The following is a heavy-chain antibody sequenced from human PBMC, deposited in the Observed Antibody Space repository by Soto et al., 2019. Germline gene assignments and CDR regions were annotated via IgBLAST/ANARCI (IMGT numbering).Heavy chain of an antibody. V-gene: IGHV1-69*13. CDR2: IIPIFGTA. D-gene: IGHD6-19*01. Sequence: SVKVSCKASGGTFSSYAISWVRQAPGQGLEWMGGIIPIFGTANYAQKFQGRVTITADESTSTAYMELSSLRSEDTAVYYCARGVVEQWLVLWFDPWGQGTLVTVSS. CDR1: GGTFSSYA. CDR3: ARGVVEQWLVLWFDP. J-gene: IGHJ5*02.